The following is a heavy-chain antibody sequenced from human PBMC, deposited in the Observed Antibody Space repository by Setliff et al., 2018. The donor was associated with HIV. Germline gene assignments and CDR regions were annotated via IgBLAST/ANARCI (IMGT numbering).Heavy chain of an antibody. CDR2: IYYSVST. Sequence: PSETLSRTCIVSGDSSNSHSRWTWVRQPPTKGMEWIGEIYYSVSTDYKPSLKRRVNISVDKSKKQLSLRLSSVTAVDTAVYYCARGRQIGAEGAGGLDIWGQATVVTVSS. D-gene: IGHD1-26*01. CDR3: ARGRQIGAEGAGGLDI. J-gene: IGHJ3*02. V-gene: IGHV4-4*02. CDR1: GDSSNSHSR.